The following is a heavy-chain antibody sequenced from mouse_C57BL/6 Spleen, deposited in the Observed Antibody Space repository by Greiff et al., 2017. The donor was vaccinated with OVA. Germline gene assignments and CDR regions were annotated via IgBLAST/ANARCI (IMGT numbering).Heavy chain of an antibody. J-gene: IGHJ4*01. V-gene: IGHV5-9-1*02. Sequence: EVMLVESGEGLVKPGGSLKLSCAASGFTFSSYAMSWVRQTPEKRLEWVAYISSGGDYIYYADTVKGRCTISRDNAMNTLYLQMSSLKSEDTAMYYCTRDRAGTGYAMDYWGQGPSVTVSS. D-gene: IGHD3-1*01. CDR1: GFTFSSYA. CDR3: TRDRAGTGYAMDY. CDR2: ISSGGDYI.